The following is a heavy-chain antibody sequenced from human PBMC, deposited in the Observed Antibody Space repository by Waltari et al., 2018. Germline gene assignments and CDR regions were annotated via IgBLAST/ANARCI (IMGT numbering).Heavy chain of an antibody. V-gene: IGHV3-7*01. D-gene: IGHD5-12*01. CDR1: GFSFSTYW. Sequence: EVQLVESGGGLVQPGGSLRLSCAASGFSFSTYWMSWVRQAPGKGLGWVANIEKDGSEKSYVDSVKGRFTISRDNAKNSVYLQMNSLRYEDTAVYYCARGGRRGIYFDYWGQGALVTVSS. CDR3: ARGGRRGIYFDY. CDR2: IEKDGSEK. J-gene: IGHJ4*02.